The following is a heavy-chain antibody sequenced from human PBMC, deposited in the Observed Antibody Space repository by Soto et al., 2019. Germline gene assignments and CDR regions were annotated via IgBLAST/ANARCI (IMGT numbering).Heavy chain of an antibody. CDR2: IYPGDSDT. D-gene: IGHD1-26*01. J-gene: IGHJ6*02. CDR3: ARVGVAQYYYYGMDV. Sequence: GASLKISCKGSGYSFTSYWIGWVRQMPGKGLEWMGIIYPGDSDTRYSPSFQGQVTISADKSISTAYLQWSSLKASDTAMYYCARVGVAQYYYYGMDVWGQGTTVTVS. CDR1: GYSFTSYW. V-gene: IGHV5-51*01.